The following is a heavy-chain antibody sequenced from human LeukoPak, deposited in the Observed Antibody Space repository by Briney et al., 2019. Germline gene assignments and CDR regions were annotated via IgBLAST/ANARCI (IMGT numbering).Heavy chain of an antibody. Sequence: SETLSLTCTVSSDSISSASYHWSWIRQHPGEGLEWIGYIYYSGSTYYTPSLKSRLTISLDTSKNQFSLKLSSVTAADTAVYYCARTSIRSSNYFDYWGQGTLVTVSS. D-gene: IGHD6-6*01. CDR2: IYYSGST. CDR1: SDSISSASYH. J-gene: IGHJ4*02. CDR3: ARTSIRSSNYFDY. V-gene: IGHV4-31*03.